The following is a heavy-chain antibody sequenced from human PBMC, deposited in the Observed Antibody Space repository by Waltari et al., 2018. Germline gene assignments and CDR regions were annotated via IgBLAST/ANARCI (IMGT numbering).Heavy chain of an antibody. V-gene: IGHV3-53*01. CDR2: IYSGGST. CDR1: GFTVSSNY. Sequence: EVQLVESGGGLIQPGGSLRLSCAASGFTVSSNYMSWVRQAPGKGLEWVSGIYSGGSTYYADSVKGRFTISRDNSKNTLYLQMNSLRAEDTAVYYCARDRGAVAGRTLYYYGMDVWGQGTTVTVSS. D-gene: IGHD6-19*01. J-gene: IGHJ6*02. CDR3: ARDRGAVAGRTLYYYGMDV.